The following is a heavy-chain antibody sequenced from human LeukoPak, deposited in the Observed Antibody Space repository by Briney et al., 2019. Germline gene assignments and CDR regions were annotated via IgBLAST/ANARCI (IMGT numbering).Heavy chain of an antibody. D-gene: IGHD3-22*01. J-gene: IGHJ4*02. Sequence: GGSLRLSCAASGFTVSSNYMSWIRQAPGKGLEWVSVIYSGGDTYYADSVKGRFTISRDKSKNTLFLQMNSLRAEDTAVYYCATDGDSSGYYDYWGQGTLVTVSS. V-gene: IGHV3-53*01. CDR1: GFTVSSNY. CDR2: IYSGGDT. CDR3: ATDGDSSGYYDY.